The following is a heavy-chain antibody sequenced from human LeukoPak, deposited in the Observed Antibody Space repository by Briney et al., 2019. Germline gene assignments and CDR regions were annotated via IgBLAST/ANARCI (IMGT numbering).Heavy chain of an antibody. CDR3: ARVRAFLGALDY. J-gene: IGHJ4*02. V-gene: IGHV3-66*01. D-gene: IGHD3-10*01. CDR1: GFTVSSNY. Sequence: GGSLRLSCAASGFTVSSNYMSWVRQAPGKGLEWVSVIYSGGSTYYADSVKGRFTISRDNSKNTLYLQMNSLRAEHTAVYYCARVRAFLGALDYWGQGTLVTVSS. CDR2: IYSGGST.